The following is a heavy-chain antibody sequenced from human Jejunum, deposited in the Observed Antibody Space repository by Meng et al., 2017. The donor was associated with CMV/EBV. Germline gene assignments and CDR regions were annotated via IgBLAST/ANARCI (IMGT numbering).Heavy chain of an antibody. V-gene: IGHV3-9*01. CDR3: AKAPSAGWNYFFYFDN. Sequence: FDDYAMHWVRQVPGKCLEWVSGIDWNSYNVGYADSMKGRFTISRDNAKNSLYLQMNDLRPEDTALYYCAKAPSAGWNYFFYFDNWGQGTLVTVSS. CDR2: IDWNSYNV. D-gene: IGHD1-7*01. J-gene: IGHJ4*02. CDR1: FDDYA.